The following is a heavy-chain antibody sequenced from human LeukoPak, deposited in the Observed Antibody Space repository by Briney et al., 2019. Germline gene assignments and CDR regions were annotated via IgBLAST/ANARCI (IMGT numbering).Heavy chain of an antibody. D-gene: IGHD3-3*01. CDR1: GFTVSSNY. J-gene: IGHJ6*02. CDR3: ARDRPRITTFGVVKDYGMDV. CDR2: IYSGGST. Sequence: GGSLRPSCAASGFTVSSNYMSWVRQAPGKGLEWVSVIYSGGSTYYADSVKGRFTISRDNSKNTLYLQMNSLRAEDTAVYYCARDRPRITTFGVVKDYGMDVWGQGTTVTVSS. V-gene: IGHV3-53*01.